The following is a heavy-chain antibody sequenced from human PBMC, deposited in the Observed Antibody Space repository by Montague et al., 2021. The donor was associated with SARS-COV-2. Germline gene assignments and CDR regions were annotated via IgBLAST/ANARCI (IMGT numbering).Heavy chain of an antibody. D-gene: IGHD1-20*01. CDR1: GGSISGYY. J-gene: IGHJ4*02. Sequence: SETLSLTCTVSGGSISGYYWSWFRQSAGKGLERIGRIYNSGSTSYNPSLKSRVTMSADTSKNQFSLKLSSATAADTAVYYCVRDQGRSNWNYPDYWGQGTLVTVSS. V-gene: IGHV4-4*07. CDR2: IYNSGST. CDR3: VRDQGRSNWNYPDY.